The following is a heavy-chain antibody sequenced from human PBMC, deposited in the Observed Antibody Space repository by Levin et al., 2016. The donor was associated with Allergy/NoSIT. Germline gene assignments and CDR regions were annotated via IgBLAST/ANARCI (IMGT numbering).Heavy chain of an antibody. CDR3: ARSGLRAAYDF. CDR2: ISYDGRNK. D-gene: IGHD3-3*01. Sequence: GGSLRLSCAASGFTFSSYAMHWVRQAPGQGLEWVAVISYDGRNKYHADSVKGRFTISRDNAKNSLFLQMNSLRGEDTAIYYCARSGLRAAYDFWGQGTLVTVSS. CDR1: GFTFSSYA. J-gene: IGHJ4*02. V-gene: IGHV3-30*04.